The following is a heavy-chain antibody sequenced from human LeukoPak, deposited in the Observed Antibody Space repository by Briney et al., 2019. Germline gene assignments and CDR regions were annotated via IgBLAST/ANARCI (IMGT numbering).Heavy chain of an antibody. CDR1: GYSFTSYW. CDR3: ARPGYCSGGSCYDFDY. Sequence: GESLKISCKGSGYSFTSYWIGWVRPMPGKGLEWMGIIYPGDSDTRYSPSFQGQVTISADKSISTAYLQWSSLKASDTAMYYCARPGYCSGGSCYDFDYWGQGTLVTVSS. J-gene: IGHJ4*02. V-gene: IGHV5-51*01. D-gene: IGHD2-15*01. CDR2: IYPGDSDT.